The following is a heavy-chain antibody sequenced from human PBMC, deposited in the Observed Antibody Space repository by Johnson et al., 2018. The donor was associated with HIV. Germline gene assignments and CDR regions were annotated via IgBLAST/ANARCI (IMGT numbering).Heavy chain of an antibody. Sequence: LRLAHSGEGLVPRGGSLRLSCSSSGSAFSRYRRSSFRQCPGKRQGCVYNITQDGSEKYYVDSVKGRFTISRDNAKNSLYLQMNSLRAEDTAVYYCARYLNAFDISGQGTMVTFS. CDR3: ARYLNAFDI. J-gene: IGHJ3*02. CDR2: ITQDGSEK. V-gene: IGHV3-7*05. CDR1: GSAFSRYR.